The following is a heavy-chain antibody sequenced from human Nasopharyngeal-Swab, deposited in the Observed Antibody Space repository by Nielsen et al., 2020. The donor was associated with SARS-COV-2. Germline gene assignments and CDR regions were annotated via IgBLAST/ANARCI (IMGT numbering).Heavy chain of an antibody. CDR3: ARDRWTVTHEWYFDY. CDR2: INPSGGST. V-gene: IGHV1-46*01. D-gene: IGHD4-17*01. J-gene: IGHJ4*02. Sequence: ASVKVSCKASGYTFTNYYMHWVRQAPGQGLEWMGIINPSGGSTSYAQKFQGRVTMTRDTSTSTVYMELSSLRSEDTAVYYCARDRWTVTHEWYFDYWGQGTLVTVSS. CDR1: GYTFTNYY.